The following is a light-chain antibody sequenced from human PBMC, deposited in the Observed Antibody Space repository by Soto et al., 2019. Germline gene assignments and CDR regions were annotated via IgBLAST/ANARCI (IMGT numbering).Light chain of an antibody. CDR3: QQRSNRPLT. J-gene: IGKJ4*01. CDR1: QSVSSF. V-gene: IGKV3-11*01. CDR2: DAS. Sequence: EIVLTQSPATLSLSPGERATLSCRASQSVSSFLAWYQQKPGQAPSLLIYDASKRATGIPDRFSGSGSGTDFTLTISSLEPEDFAVYYCQQRSNRPLTFGGGTKVEIK.